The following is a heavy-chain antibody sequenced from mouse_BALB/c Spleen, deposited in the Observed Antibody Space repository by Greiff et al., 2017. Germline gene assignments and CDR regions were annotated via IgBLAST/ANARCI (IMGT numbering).Heavy chain of an antibody. CDR2: IDPETGGT. Sequence: QVKLQQSGAELVRPGASVTLSCKASGYTFTDYEMHWVKQTPVHGLEWIGAIDPETGGTAYNQKFKGKATLTADKSSSTAYMELRSLTSEDSAVYYCTRNYGFDYWGQGTTLTVSS. D-gene: IGHD2-2*01. CDR3: TRNYGFDY. V-gene: IGHV1-15*01. J-gene: IGHJ2*01. CDR1: GYTFTDYE.